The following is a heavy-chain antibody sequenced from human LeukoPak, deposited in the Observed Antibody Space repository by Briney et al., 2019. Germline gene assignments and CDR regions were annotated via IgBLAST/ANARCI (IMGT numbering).Heavy chain of an antibody. V-gene: IGHV4-39*07. Sequence: SETLSLTCTVSGGSISSSSYYWGWIRQPPGKGLEWIGSIYYSGSTYYNPSLKSRVTISVDTSKNQFSLKLSSVTAADTAVYYCAREMGSGYYYHDYWGQGTLVTVSS. J-gene: IGHJ4*02. CDR2: IYYSGST. D-gene: IGHD3-22*01. CDR1: GGSISSSSYY. CDR3: AREMGSGYYYHDY.